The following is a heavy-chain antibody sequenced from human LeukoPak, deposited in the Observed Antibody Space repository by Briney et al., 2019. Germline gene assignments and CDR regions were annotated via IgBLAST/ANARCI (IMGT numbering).Heavy chain of an antibody. J-gene: IGHJ4*02. Sequence: SETLSLTCTVSGGSISSSNYYWGWIHQPPGKGLEWIGSIYYSGSTYYTPSLKSRVTISVDTSKNQFSLKLTSVTAADTAVYYCASLYGSGSYYPSDYWGQGTLVTVSS. V-gene: IGHV4-39*07. CDR1: GGSISSSNYY. D-gene: IGHD3-10*01. CDR2: IYYSGST. CDR3: ASLYGSGSYYPSDY.